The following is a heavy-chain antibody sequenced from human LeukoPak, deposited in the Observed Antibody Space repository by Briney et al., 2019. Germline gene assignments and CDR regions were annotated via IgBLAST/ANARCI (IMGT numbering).Heavy chain of an antibody. D-gene: IGHD5-18*01. CDR1: GVSINSDAYF. J-gene: IGHJ6*03. V-gene: IGHV4-30-2*01. CDR3: ARGGYSYGQSYSYYYMAV. CDR2: IYHSGNT. Sequence: SETLSLTCTVSGVSINSDAYFWSWIRQPPGKGLEWIGYIYHSGNTYYNPSLKSRVIISLDTSKNQFSLKLSSVTAADTAVYYCARGGYSYGQSYSYYYMAVWGKGTTVTVSS.